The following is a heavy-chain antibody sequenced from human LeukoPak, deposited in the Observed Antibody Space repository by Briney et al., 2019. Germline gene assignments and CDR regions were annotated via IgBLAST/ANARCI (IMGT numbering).Heavy chain of an antibody. D-gene: IGHD1-26*01. Sequence: SETLSLTCAVYGGSFSGYYWSWIRQPPGKGLEWIGEINHSGSTNYNPSLKSRVTISVDTSKNQFSLKLSSVTAADTAVYYCARRTRTLLRSPPNWFDPWGQGTLVTVSS. V-gene: IGHV4-34*01. CDR3: ARRTRTLLRSPPNWFDP. J-gene: IGHJ5*02. CDR2: INHSGST. CDR1: GGSFSGYY.